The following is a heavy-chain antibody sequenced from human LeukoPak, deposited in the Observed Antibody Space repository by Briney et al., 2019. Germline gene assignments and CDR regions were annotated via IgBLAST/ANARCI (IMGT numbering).Heavy chain of an antibody. CDR2: ISSSSSTI. V-gene: IGHV3-48*01. D-gene: IGHD1-26*01. Sequence: PGGSLRLSCAASGFTFSSYSMNWVRQAPGKGLEWVSSISSSSSTIYYADSVKGRFTISRDNAKNSLYLQMNSLRAEDTAVYYCARSRVGATPNWFDPWGQGTLVTVSS. CDR1: GFTFSSYS. CDR3: ARSRVGATPNWFDP. J-gene: IGHJ5*02.